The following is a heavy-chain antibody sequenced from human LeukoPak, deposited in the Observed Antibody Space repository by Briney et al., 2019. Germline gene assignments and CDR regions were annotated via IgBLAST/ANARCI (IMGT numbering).Heavy chain of an antibody. D-gene: IGHD1-26*01. V-gene: IGHV4-31*03. CDR2: IYYSGST. CDR3: ARDMVGATDY. J-gene: IGHJ4*02. Sequence: SETLSLTCTVSGGSISSGGYYWSWIRQHPGKGLEWIGYIYYSGSTYYNPSLKSRVTISVDTSKNQFSLKLSSVTAADTAVYYCARDMVGATDYWGQGTLVTVSS. CDR1: GGSISSGGYY.